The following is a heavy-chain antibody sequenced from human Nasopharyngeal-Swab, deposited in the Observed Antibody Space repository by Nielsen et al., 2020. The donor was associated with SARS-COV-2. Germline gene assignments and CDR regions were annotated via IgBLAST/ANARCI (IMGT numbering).Heavy chain of an antibody. J-gene: IGHJ4*02. Sequence: GGSLRLSCAASGFTVSSNYMSWVRQAPGKGLEWVSVIYSGGSTYYADSVKGRFTISRDNSKNTLYLQMDSLRADDTALYYCAKDRGPGDMSVLDWGQGTLVTVSS. V-gene: IGHV3-53*01. CDR2: IYSGGST. D-gene: IGHD4-17*01. CDR1: GFTVSSNY. CDR3: AKDRGPGDMSVLD.